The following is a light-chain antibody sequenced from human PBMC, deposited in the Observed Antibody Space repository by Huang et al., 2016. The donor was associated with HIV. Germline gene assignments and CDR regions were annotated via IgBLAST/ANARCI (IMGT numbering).Light chain of an antibody. CDR2: DAS. CDR1: QDTSND. Sequence: DIQMTQSPSSLSASVGDRVTITCQASQDTSNDLTWYQQKAGKAPKLLIYDASNLEPGVPSRFSGSGAGTDFTVTISSLQPEDIATYYCQQYDSRLTFGPGTKVDIK. CDR3: QQYDSRLT. V-gene: IGKV1-33*01. J-gene: IGKJ3*01.